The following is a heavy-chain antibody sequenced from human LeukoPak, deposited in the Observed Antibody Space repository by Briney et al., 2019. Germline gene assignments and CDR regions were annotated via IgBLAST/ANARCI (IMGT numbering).Heavy chain of an antibody. CDR1: GFTFSDYY. CDR2: ISSSGSTI. CDR3: ARDKDDYGSGNHWFDP. Sequence: GGSLRLSCAASGFTFSDYYMSWIRQAPGKGLEWVSYISSSGSTIYYADSVKGRFTISRDNAKNSLYLQMNGLRAEDTAVYYCARDKDDYGSGNHWFDPWGQGTLVTVSS. D-gene: IGHD3-10*01. J-gene: IGHJ5*02. V-gene: IGHV3-11*01.